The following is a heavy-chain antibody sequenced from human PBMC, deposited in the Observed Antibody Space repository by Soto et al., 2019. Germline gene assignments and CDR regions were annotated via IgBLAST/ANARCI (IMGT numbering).Heavy chain of an antibody. Sequence: QVQLQESGPGLVEPSETLSLTCTVSGDSISGSYWGWFRRPPGKGLEWIGYIYFAGTTSYNPSLKSRVXXXLXXSQKEFSLRLTSVTAADTAVYYCAKLGGYYQAFDSWGLGTLVSVSS. CDR3: AKLGGYYQAFDS. J-gene: IGHJ4*02. D-gene: IGHD3-22*01. CDR1: GDSISGSY. V-gene: IGHV4-59*08. CDR2: IYFAGTT.